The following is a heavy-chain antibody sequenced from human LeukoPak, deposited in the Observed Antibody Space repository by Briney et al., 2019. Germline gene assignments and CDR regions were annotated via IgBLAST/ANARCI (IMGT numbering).Heavy chain of an antibody. CDR2: IYYSGSI. CDR3: AGSGGLANQGAVFDY. D-gene: IGHD3-10*01. Sequence: SETLSLTCTVSGGSISSYYWSWIRQPPGKGLEWIGYIYYSGSINYNPSLKSRVTISVDTSRNQFSMKLNSVTAADTAVYYCAGSGGLANQGAVFDYWGQGTLVTVSS. CDR1: GGSISSYY. J-gene: IGHJ4*02. V-gene: IGHV4-59*01.